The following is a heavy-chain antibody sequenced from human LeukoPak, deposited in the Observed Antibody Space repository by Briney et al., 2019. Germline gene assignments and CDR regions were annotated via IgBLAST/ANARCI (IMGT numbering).Heavy chain of an antibody. CDR3: ARALPIVGATTGYFDY. J-gene: IGHJ4*02. V-gene: IGHV1-3*01. CDR2: INAGNGNT. Sequence: ASVKVSCKASGYTFTSYAMHWVRQAPGQRLEWMGWINAGNGNTKYSQKFQGRVTITRDTSASTAYMELSSLRSEDTAVYYCARALPIVGATTGYFDYWGQGTLVTVSS. CDR1: GYTFTSYA. D-gene: IGHD1-26*01.